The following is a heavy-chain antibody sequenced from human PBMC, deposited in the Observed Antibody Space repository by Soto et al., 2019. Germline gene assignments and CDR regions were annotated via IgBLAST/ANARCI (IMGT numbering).Heavy chain of an antibody. CDR3: ARGVFSLLRFWDPTAAPIDY. Sequence: ASVKVSCKASGYTFTSYDINWVRQATGQGLEWMGWMNPNSGNTGYAQKFQGRVTMTRNTSISTAHMELSSLRSEDTAVYYCARGVFSLLRFWDPTAAPIDYWGQGTLVTVSS. V-gene: IGHV1-8*01. J-gene: IGHJ4*02. CDR1: GYTFTSYD. D-gene: IGHD3-3*01. CDR2: MNPNSGNT.